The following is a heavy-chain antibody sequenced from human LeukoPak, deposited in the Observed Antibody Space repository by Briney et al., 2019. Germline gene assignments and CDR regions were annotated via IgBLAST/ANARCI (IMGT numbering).Heavy chain of an antibody. CDR3: ARQHCSGGDCYFFD. CDR1: GFDLSTYL. V-gene: IGHV3-74*01. Sequence: GSLRLSCAASGFDLSTYLMHWVRQAPGKGLVWVSRINTDGRSTNYADSVKGRFTISRDNSKNTLYLQLNSLRAEDTAVYYCARQHCSGGDCYFFDWGQGTLVTVSS. CDR2: INTDGRST. J-gene: IGHJ4*02. D-gene: IGHD2-15*01.